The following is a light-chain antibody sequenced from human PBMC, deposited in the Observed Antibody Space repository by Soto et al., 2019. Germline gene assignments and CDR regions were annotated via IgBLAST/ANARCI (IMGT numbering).Light chain of an antibody. J-gene: IGKJ4*01. CDR2: GAS. V-gene: IGKV3-20*01. CDR1: QSVGRNF. Sequence: EIVLTQSPGTLSLSPGESTTLSCRASQSVGRNFFAWYQQKPGRAPRLLIHGASYRATGVPDRFSGSGSETDFTLTISRLEHEDFAVYYCHQYAASPRTFGGGTKVEIK. CDR3: HQYAASPRT.